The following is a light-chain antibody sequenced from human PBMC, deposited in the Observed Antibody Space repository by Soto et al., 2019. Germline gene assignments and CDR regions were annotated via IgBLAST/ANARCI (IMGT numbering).Light chain of an antibody. Sequence: DIVMTQSPLSLPVTPGDPASISCRSSQSLQHSNGYNYLDWYFQKPGQSPQLLIHLASNRASGVPVRFSGSGSGTDFTLNISSVEAEDVGLYYCMQGVQMPPITFGQGTRLEIK. CDR2: LAS. V-gene: IGKV2-28*01. CDR1: QSLQHSNGYNY. CDR3: MQGVQMPPIT. J-gene: IGKJ5*01.